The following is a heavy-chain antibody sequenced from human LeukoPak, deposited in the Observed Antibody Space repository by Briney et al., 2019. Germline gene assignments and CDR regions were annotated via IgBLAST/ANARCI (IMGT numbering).Heavy chain of an antibody. CDR1: GYTCTSYY. CDR2: INPSGGST. J-gene: IGHJ5*02. CDR3: ARGATVTTLWSWFDP. D-gene: IGHD4-17*01. V-gene: IGHV1-46*01. Sequence: ASVKVSCKASGYTCTSYYMHWVRQAPGQGLEWMGIINPSGGSTSYAQKFQGRVTMTRDTSTSTVYMELSSLRSEDTAVYYCARGATVTTLWSWFDPWGQGTLVTVSS.